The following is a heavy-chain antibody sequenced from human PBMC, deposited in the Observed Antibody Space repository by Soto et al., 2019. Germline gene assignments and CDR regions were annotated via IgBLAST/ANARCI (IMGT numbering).Heavy chain of an antibody. D-gene: IGHD5-12*01. J-gene: IGHJ4*02. CDR2: ISWNGNTI. V-gene: IGHV3-9*01. CDR1: GLNFVDYA. CDR3: SKTPVGMATTYFDY. Sequence: EVQLVESGGGLVHPGGSLRLSCEASGLNFVDYAMHWVRQAPGKGLQWVSGISWNGNTIAYADSVKGRFIISRDNAKNSLFLQMNSLRPDDTAFYYCSKTPVGMATTYFDYLGQGTLGTVSS.